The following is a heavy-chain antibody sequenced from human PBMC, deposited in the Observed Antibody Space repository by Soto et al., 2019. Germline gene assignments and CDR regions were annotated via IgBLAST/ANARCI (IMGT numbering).Heavy chain of an antibody. Sequence: EVQLVESGGGLVQPGGSLRLSCAASGFTFSSYWMSWVRQAPGKGLEGVANIKQDGSEKYYVDSVKGRFTISRDNAKNSLYLQMNSLRAEDTAVYYCARDHLAARPRWVDYWGQGTLVTVSS. D-gene: IGHD6-6*01. CDR2: IKQDGSEK. V-gene: IGHV3-7*03. CDR1: GFTFSSYW. J-gene: IGHJ4*02. CDR3: ARDHLAARPRWVDY.